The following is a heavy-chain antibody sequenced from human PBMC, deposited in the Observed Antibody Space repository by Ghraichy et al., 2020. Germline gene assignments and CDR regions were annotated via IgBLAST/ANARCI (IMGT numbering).Heavy chain of an antibody. CDR1: GFTVSANY. CDR3: ARVDAVRVCMSRTCSHYGMDF. CDR2: IYSDGST. V-gene: IGHV3-66*01. D-gene: IGHD2-2*01. J-gene: IGHJ6*02. Sequence: GGSLRLSCAVSGFTVSANYMSWVRQAPGKGLEWVSVIYSDGSTYYADPVKGRFTISRDNFKSTLNLQMNSLRAEDTAIYYCARVDAVRVCMSRTCSHYGMDFWGQGTTVTVSS.